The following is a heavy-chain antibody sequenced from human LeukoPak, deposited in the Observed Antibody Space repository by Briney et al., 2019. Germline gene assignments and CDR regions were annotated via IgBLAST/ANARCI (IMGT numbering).Heavy chain of an antibody. J-gene: IGHJ4*02. CDR1: GFTFSSYS. D-gene: IGHD3-10*01. CDR3: ARDHYGSGTYYDKNFDY. Sequence: GVYLRFYGAASGFTFSSYSMNRVRQAPGNGLKWVSSTSSSSSYLYYADSVKGRFTISRDNAKTSLYLQMNSLRTEDTAVYFCARDHYGSGTYYDKNFDYWGQGTLVTVST. V-gene: IGHV3-21*01. CDR2: TSSSSSYL.